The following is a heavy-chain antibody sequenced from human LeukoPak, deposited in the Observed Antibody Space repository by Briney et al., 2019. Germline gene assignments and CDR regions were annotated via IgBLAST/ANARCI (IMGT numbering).Heavy chain of an antibody. V-gene: IGHV1-69*04. Sequence: GSSVKVSCTASGGTFSSYAISWVRQAPGQGLEWMGRIIPILGIANYAQKFQGRVTITADKSTSTAYMELSSLRSEDTAVYYCARGSYSGYDYFDYWGQGTLVTVSS. J-gene: IGHJ4*02. CDR3: ARGSYSGYDYFDY. D-gene: IGHD5-12*01. CDR1: GGTFSSYA. CDR2: IIPILGIA.